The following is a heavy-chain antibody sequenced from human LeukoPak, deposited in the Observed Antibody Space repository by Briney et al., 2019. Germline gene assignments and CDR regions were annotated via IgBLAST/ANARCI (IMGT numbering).Heavy chain of an antibody. V-gene: IGHV4-61*08. Sequence: PSQTLSLTCTVPGGSISSGDYYWSWIRQPPGKGLEWIGYIYYSGSTNYNPSLKSRVTISVDTSKNQFSLKLSSVTAADTAVYYCARDRLTYYYDSSGYGMDVWGQGTTVTVSS. CDR3: ARDRLTYYYDSSGYGMDV. CDR2: IYYSGST. J-gene: IGHJ6*02. D-gene: IGHD3-22*01. CDR1: GGSISSGDYY.